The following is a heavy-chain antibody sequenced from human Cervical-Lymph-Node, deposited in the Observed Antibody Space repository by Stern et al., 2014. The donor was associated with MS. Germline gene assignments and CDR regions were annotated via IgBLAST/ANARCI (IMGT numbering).Heavy chain of an antibody. Sequence: QLVQSGAEVKKPGSSVKVSCKASGGTFSNYATSWVRQVPGQGLEWVGGIPIFDIVHYAQKFQGRVTIAADESTSTAYMEVNSLTHEDTAVYYCARASLTSGYYYSHLAYWGQGTLVTVSS. D-gene: IGHD3-22*01. V-gene: IGHV1-69*01. J-gene: IGHJ4*02. CDR2: IPIFDIV. CDR3: ARASLTSGYYYSHLAY. CDR1: GGTFSNYA.